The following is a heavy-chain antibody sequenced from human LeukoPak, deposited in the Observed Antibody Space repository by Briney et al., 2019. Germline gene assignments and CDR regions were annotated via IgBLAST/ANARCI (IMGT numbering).Heavy chain of an antibody. CDR3: AKRSGVYSDNSGVFDY. Sequence: GGSLRLSCAASGFTFSNFWMHWVRQAPGKGLEWVSGISGSGISRGYADSVKGRFTISRDNSKNTVLLQMDSLRAEDTAIYYCAKRSGVYSDNSGVFDYWGQGSLVTVSS. J-gene: IGHJ4*02. V-gene: IGHV3-23*01. D-gene: IGHD4-11*01. CDR2: ISGSGISR. CDR1: GFTFSNFW.